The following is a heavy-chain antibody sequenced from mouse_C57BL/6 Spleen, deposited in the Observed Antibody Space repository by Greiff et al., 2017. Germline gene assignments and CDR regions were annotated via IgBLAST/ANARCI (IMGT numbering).Heavy chain of an antibody. Sequence: EVKLVESGPELVKPGASVKISCKASGYSFTGYYMNWVKQSPEKSLEWIGEINPSTGGTTYNQKFKAKATLTVDKSSSTAYMQLKSLTSEDSAVYYCARGDYDAYYFDYWGQGTTLTVSS. D-gene: IGHD2-3*01. V-gene: IGHV1-42*01. CDR1: GYSFTGYY. CDR3: ARGDYDAYYFDY. CDR2: INPSTGGT. J-gene: IGHJ2*01.